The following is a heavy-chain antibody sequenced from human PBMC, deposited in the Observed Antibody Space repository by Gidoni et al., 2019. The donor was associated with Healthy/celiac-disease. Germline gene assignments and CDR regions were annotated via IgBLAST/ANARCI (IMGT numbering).Heavy chain of an antibody. Sequence: EVQLVQSGAEVKKPGESRKSSCQGAGYSFTSYWIGWVRQMPGKGLEGMGLIYPGDSDTRYSPSVQGQVTISADKSISTAYLQWSSLKASDTAMYYCARRGWGDWYWYFDLWGRGTRVTVSS. J-gene: IGHJ2*01. CDR3: ARRGWGDWYWYFDL. CDR1: GYSFTSYW. CDR2: IYPGDSDT. V-gene: IGHV5-51*03. D-gene: IGHD3-16*01.